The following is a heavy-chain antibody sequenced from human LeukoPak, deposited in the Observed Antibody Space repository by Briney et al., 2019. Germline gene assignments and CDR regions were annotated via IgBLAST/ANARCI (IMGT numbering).Heavy chain of an antibody. Sequence: GGSLRLSCATSGFTFSNYAMGWVRQAPGKGLEWVSAISGSGGSTYYADSVKGRFTISRDNSKNTLYLQMNSLRAEDTAVYYCAKESVSGYFDPRGQGTLVTVSS. CDR2: ISGSGGST. CDR3: AKESVSGYFDP. V-gene: IGHV3-23*01. J-gene: IGHJ5*02. CDR1: GFTFSNYA. D-gene: IGHD3-10*01.